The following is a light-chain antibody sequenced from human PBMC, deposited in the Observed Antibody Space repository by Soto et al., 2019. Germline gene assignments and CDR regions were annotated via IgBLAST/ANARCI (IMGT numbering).Light chain of an antibody. Sequence: QSVLTQPPSVSGAPGQRVTISCNGSSSNIGAGYDVHWYQQLPGTAPKLLMYGNSNRPSGVPDRFSGSKSGTSASLAITGLQAEDEADYYCQSYDSSLSGYVVFGGGTKVTVL. V-gene: IGLV1-40*01. CDR3: QSYDSSLSGYVV. J-gene: IGLJ2*01. CDR1: SSNIGAGYD. CDR2: GNS.